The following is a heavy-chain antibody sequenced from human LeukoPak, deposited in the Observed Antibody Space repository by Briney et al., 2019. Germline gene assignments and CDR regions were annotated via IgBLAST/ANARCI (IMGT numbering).Heavy chain of an antibody. Sequence: QAGGSLRLSCAASGFTFSSYGMHWVRQAPGKGLEWVAVIWYDGSNKYYADSVKGRFTISRDNSKNTLYLQMNSLRAEDTAVYYCAKTDSSGWWNIDYWGQGTLVTVSS. V-gene: IGHV3-33*06. CDR3: AKTDSSGWWNIDY. CDR1: GFTFSSYG. D-gene: IGHD6-19*01. CDR2: IWYDGSNK. J-gene: IGHJ4*02.